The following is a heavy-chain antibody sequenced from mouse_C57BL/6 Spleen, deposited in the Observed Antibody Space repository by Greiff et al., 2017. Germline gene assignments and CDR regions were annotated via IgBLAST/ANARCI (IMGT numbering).Heavy chain of an antibody. V-gene: IGHV1-42*01. CDR2: INPSTGGT. J-gene: IGHJ2*01. CDR3: ARESSDGYYFDY. CDR1: GYSFTGYY. D-gene: IGHD2-3*01. Sequence: VQLQQSGPELVKPGASVKISCKASGYSFTGYYMNWVKQSPEKSLEWIGEINPSTGGTTYNQKFKAKATLTVDKASSTAYMQLKSLTSEDSAVYYCARESSDGYYFDYWGQGTTLTVSS.